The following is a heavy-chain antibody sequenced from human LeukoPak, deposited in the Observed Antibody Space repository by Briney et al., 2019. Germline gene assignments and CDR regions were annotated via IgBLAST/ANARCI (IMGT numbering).Heavy chain of an antibody. CDR2: ISGSGGST. Sequence: PGGSLRLSCVASGFTFSSYAMSWVRQAPGKGLEWVSAISGSGGSTYYADSVKGRFTISRDNSKNTLYLQMNSLRAEDTAVYYCARHYDSSGYGYWGQGTLVTVSS. CDR3: ARHYDSSGYGY. CDR1: GFTFSSYA. J-gene: IGHJ4*02. D-gene: IGHD3-22*01. V-gene: IGHV3-23*01.